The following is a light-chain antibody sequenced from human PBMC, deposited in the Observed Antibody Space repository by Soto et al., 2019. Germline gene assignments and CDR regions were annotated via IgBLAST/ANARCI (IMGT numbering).Light chain of an antibody. CDR1: TSDIGGDNY. V-gene: IGLV2-8*01. J-gene: IGLJ1*01. Sequence: QSVLTQPPSASGSPGQSVAISCTGTTSDIGGDNYVSWYQQHPGKAPKLMIYEVNKRPSGVPDRFSGSKSGNTASLTVSGLQAEAEADYYCSSHGGNSPYVFGTGTKLTVL. CDR3: SSHGGNSPYV. CDR2: EVN.